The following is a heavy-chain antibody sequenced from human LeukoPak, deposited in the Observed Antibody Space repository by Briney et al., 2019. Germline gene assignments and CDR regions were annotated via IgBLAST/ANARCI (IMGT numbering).Heavy chain of an antibody. CDR1: GGCISSYY. J-gene: IGHJ4*02. V-gene: IGHV4-59*01. CDR2: IYYSGST. CDR3: ARGRYSSCIYYFDY. D-gene: IGHD6-19*01. Sequence: SETLSLTCTVSGGCISSYYWSWIRQPPGKGLGWIGYIYYSGSTNYNPSLKSRVTISVDTSKNQFSLKLSSVTAADTAVYYCARGRYSSCIYYFDYWGQGTLVTVSS.